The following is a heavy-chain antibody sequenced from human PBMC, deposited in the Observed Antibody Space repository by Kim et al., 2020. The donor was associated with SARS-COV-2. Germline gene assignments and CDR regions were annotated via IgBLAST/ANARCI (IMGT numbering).Heavy chain of an antibody. Sequence: STYYANSVKCRFAVSRDSSKNTLDLQMSSLRVEDTAVYYCARTYGGAGDYWGQGTLVTVSS. CDR2: ST. V-gene: IGHV3-23*01. J-gene: IGHJ4*02. D-gene: IGHD3-10*01. CDR3: ARTYGGAGDY.